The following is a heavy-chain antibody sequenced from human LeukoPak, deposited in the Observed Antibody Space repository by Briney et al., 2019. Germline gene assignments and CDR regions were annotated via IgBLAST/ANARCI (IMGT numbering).Heavy chain of an antibody. V-gene: IGHV4-34*01. J-gene: IGHJ6*03. CDR3: ARNYYGSGSYARYYYYYYMDV. CDR1: GGSFSGYY. CDR2: INHTGST. D-gene: IGHD3-10*01. Sequence: SETLSLTCAVYGGSFSGYYWSWIRQPPGKGLEWIGEINHTGSTNYNPSLKSRVTTSVDTSKNQFSLKLSSVTAADTAVYYCARNYYGSGSYARYYYYYYMDVWGKGTTVTVSS.